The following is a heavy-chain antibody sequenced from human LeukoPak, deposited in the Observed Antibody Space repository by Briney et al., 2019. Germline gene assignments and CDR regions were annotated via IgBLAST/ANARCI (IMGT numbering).Heavy chain of an antibody. J-gene: IGHJ5*02. CDR3: ARDSRWWFDP. D-gene: IGHD2-15*01. CDR2: IYYSGST. CDR1: VGSISSGGYY. V-gene: IGHV4-31*03. Sequence: SQTLSLTCTVSVGSISSGGYYWSWIRQHPGKGLEWIGYIYYSGSTYYNPSLKSRVTISVDTSKNQFSLKLSSVTAADTAVYYCARDSRWWFDPWGQGTLVTVSS.